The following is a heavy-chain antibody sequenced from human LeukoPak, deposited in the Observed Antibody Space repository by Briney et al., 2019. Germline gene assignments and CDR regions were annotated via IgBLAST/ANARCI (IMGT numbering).Heavy chain of an antibody. V-gene: IGHV4-38-2*01. J-gene: IGHJ5*02. Sequence: SETLSLTCAVSGYSINSGHYWGWIRQPPGEGLEWIGSIHHSGTTYYNPSLKSRVTISGDTSKNQFPLKLTSVTATDTAVYYCARAAAADPKNWFDPWGQGTLVTVSS. CDR1: GYSINSGHY. CDR3: ARAAAADPKNWFDP. CDR2: IHHSGTT. D-gene: IGHD6-13*01.